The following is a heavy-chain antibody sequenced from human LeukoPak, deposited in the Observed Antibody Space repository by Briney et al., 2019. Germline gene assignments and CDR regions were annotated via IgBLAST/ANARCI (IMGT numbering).Heavy chain of an antibody. CDR3: AKGGSSGYYSNDAFDI. CDR1: GFTFSTYA. V-gene: IGHV3-23*01. Sequence: TGGSLRLSCAASGFTFSTYAMNWVRQAPGKGLEWVSAISGSGGSTYYADSVKGRFTISRDNSKNTLYLQMNSLRAEDTALYYCAKGGSSGYYSNDAFDIWGQGTMVTVSS. J-gene: IGHJ3*02. D-gene: IGHD3-22*01. CDR2: ISGSGGST.